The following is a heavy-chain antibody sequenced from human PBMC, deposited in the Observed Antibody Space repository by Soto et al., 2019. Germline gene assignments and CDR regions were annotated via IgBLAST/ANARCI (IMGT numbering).Heavy chain of an antibody. D-gene: IGHD3-10*01. J-gene: IGHJ4*02. CDR3: AREYPGGSYYDY. CDR2: INQDGSEK. V-gene: IGHV3-7*03. CDR1: GFTFSSYW. Sequence: PGGSLRLSCAASGFTFSSYWVSWVRQAPGKGLEWVARINQDGSEKYYVDSVKGRFTISRDNAKNSLYLQMNSLRAEDTAVYYCAREYPGGSYYDYWGQGTLVTVSS.